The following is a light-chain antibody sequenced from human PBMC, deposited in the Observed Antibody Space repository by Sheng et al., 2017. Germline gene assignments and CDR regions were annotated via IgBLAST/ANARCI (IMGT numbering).Light chain of an antibody. Sequence: QSVLTQAPSASGTPGQRVTISCSGSSSNIGRDNVYWYQQLPGTAPKLLIYKNNRRPSGVPDRFSGSKSGTSASLAISGLRSEDEADYYCAAWDDSLNGPVFGGGTKLTVL. CDR1: SSNIGRDN. CDR3: AAWDDSLNGPV. CDR2: KNN. J-gene: IGLJ3*02. V-gene: IGLV1-47*01.